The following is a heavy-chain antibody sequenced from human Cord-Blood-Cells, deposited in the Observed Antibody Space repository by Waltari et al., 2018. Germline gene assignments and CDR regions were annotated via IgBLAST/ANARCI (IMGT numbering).Heavy chain of an antibody. Sequence: QVQLVQFGAEVKKPGSSVKVSCKASGGTFSSYAISWVRQAPGQGLEWMGGIIPIFGTANYGQKFQGRVTITADESTSTAYMELSSLRSEDTAVYYCAGWELLRYYYYGMDVWGQGTTVTVSS. J-gene: IGHJ6*02. D-gene: IGHD1-26*01. CDR2: IIPIFGTA. CDR3: AGWELLRYYYYGMDV. V-gene: IGHV1-69*01. CDR1: GGTFSSYA.